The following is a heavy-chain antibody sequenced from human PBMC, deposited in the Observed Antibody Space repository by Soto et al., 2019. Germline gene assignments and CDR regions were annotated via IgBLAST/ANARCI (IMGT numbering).Heavy chain of an antibody. CDR3: ARDRWILYS. Sequence: QVQLQESGPGLVKPSETLSLTCTVSGGSISSYYWSWIRQPPGKGLEWIGYIYYSGSTNYNPSLKSRVTISVDTSKNQFSLKLSSVTAADTAVYYCARDRWILYSWGQGTLVTVSS. V-gene: IGHV4-59*01. CDR2: IYYSGST. D-gene: IGHD2-2*03. J-gene: IGHJ4*02. CDR1: GGSISSYY.